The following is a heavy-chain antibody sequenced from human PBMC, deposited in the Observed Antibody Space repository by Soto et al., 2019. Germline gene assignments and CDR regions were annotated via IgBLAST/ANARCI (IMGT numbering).Heavy chain of an antibody. Sequence: PGGSLRLSCAASEFTFRSYWMHWVRQSPGKGLLWVSRISVDGSSTTYADSVRGRFTISXXXAXXTXXLXXDXXRAXDTAVYYCARSLPGTYGAFDLWGQGTMVTVSS. D-gene: IGHD1-7*01. CDR2: ISVDGSST. J-gene: IGHJ3*01. CDR1: EFTFRSYW. CDR3: ARSLPGTYGAFDL. V-gene: IGHV3-74*01.